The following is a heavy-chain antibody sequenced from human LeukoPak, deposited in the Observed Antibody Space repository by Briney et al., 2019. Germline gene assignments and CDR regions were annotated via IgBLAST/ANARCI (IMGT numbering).Heavy chain of an antibody. CDR1: GGSISSGSYY. V-gene: IGHV4-61*02. D-gene: IGHD6-13*01. J-gene: IGHJ5*02. CDR3: ARLIKGIAAAGTTYWFDP. CDR2: IYTSGST. Sequence: SETLSLTCTVSGGSISSGSYYWSWIRQPAGKGLEWIGRIYTSGSTNYNPSLKSRVTISVDTSKNQFSLKLSSVTAADTAVYYCARLIKGIAAAGTTYWFDPWGQGTLATVSS.